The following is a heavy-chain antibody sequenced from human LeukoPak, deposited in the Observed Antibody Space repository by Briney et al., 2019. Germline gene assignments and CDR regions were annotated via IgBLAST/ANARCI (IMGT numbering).Heavy chain of an antibody. Sequence: GESLKISCKGSGCRFTSYWIGWVRQMPGKGLEWMGIIYPGDSDTRYSPSFQGQVTISADKSISTAYLQWSSLKASDTAMYYCASLYDSSGEAAFDIWGQGTMVTVSS. V-gene: IGHV5-51*01. CDR1: GCRFTSYW. CDR2: IYPGDSDT. CDR3: ASLYDSSGEAAFDI. J-gene: IGHJ3*02. D-gene: IGHD3-22*01.